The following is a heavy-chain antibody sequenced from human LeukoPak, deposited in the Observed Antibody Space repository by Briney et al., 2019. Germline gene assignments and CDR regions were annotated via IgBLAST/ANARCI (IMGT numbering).Heavy chain of an antibody. D-gene: IGHD2-2*01. CDR2: INPNSGGT. CDR1: GYTFTGYY. J-gene: IGHJ4*02. V-gene: IGHV1-2*06. CDR3: ASGGKAGENIVVVPAACVH. Sequence: ASVKVSCKASGYTFTGYYMHWVRQAPGQGLEWMGRINPNSGGTNYAQKFQGRVTMTRDTSISTAYMELSSLRSEDTAVYYCASGGKAGENIVVVPAACVHWGQGTLVTVSS.